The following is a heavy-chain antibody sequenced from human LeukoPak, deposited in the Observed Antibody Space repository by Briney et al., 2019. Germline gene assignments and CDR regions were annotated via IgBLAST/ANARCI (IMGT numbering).Heavy chain of an antibody. CDR2: IYYSGST. D-gene: IGHD1-26*01. V-gene: IGHV4-59*01. J-gene: IGHJ4*02. Sequence: KSSETLSLTCTVSGGSISSYYWSWIRQPPGKGLEWIGYIYYSGSTNYNPSLKSRVTISVDTSKNQFSLKLSSVTAADTAVYYCARAARIVGAPFDYWGQGTLVTVSS. CDR1: GGSISSYY. CDR3: ARAARIVGAPFDY.